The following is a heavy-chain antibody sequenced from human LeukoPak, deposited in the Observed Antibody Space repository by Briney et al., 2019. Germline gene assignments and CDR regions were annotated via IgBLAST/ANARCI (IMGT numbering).Heavy chain of an antibody. J-gene: IGHJ6*04. D-gene: IGHD6-13*01. CDR2: IRYDGSNK. CDR1: GFTFSSYG. V-gene: IGHV3-30*02. Sequence: GGSLRLSCAASGFTFSSYGMHWVRHAPGKGLEWVAFIRYDGSNKYYADSVKGRFTISRDNSKNTLYLQMNSLRAEDTAVYYCANLIAAAGKMDFWGKGTTVTISS. CDR3: ANLIAAAGKMDF.